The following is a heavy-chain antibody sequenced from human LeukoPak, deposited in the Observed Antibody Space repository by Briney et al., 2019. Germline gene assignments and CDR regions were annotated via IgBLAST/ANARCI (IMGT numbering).Heavy chain of an antibody. V-gene: IGHV4-34*01. CDR2: INHSGST. J-gene: IGHJ4*02. CDR1: GGSFSGYY. Sequence: SETLSLTCAVYGGSFSGYYWSWIRQPPGEGLEWIGEINHSGSTNYNPSLKSRVTISVDTSKNQFSLKLSSVTAADTAVYYCARRTECYYDSSGYYHSDWGQGTLVTVSS. D-gene: IGHD3-22*01. CDR3: ARRTECYYDSSGYYHSD.